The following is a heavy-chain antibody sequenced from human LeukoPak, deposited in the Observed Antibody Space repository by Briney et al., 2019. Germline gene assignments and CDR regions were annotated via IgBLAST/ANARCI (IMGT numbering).Heavy chain of an antibody. D-gene: IGHD5-24*01. CDR3: ARDNSVRDEAWWFNP. Sequence: GASVKVSCTAFGYTFTSNYMHWVRQAPGQGPEWMGVISPSGGSTTYAQKFQGRVTLTRDMSTSTDYLELSSLGSEDTAVYYCARDNSVRDEAWWFNPWGQGTLVTVSS. V-gene: IGHV1-46*01. J-gene: IGHJ5*02. CDR1: GYTFTSNY. CDR2: ISPSGGST.